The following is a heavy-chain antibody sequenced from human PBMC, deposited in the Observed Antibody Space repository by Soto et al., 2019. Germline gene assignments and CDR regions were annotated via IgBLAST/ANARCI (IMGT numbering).Heavy chain of an antibody. CDR2: IIPIFGTA. CDR3: ARHSCCSTPNYHYGMDV. D-gene: IGHD2-15*01. V-gene: IGHV1-69*12. J-gene: IGHJ6*02. Sequence: QVQLVQSGAEVKKPGSSVKVSCKASGGTFSSYAISWVRQAPGQGLEWMGGIIPIFGTANYAQKFEGRVTITADESTSTAYMELSSLRSEDTAVYYCARHSCCSTPNYHYGMDVWGQGTTVTVSS. CDR1: GGTFSSYA.